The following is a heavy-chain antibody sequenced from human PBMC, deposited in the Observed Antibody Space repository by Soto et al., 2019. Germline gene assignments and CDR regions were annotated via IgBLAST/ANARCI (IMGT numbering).Heavy chain of an antibody. CDR3: ARPGLGAFDI. V-gene: IGHV3-33*01. CDR1: GFTFSSFG. Sequence: GVSLRLSWAASGFTFSSFGMRWVRQAPGKGLEWVAVIWYDGSNKYYADSVKGRFTISRDNSKNTLYLQMNSLRAEDTAVYYCARPGLGAFDIWGQGTMVTVSS. J-gene: IGHJ3*02. CDR2: IWYDGSNK.